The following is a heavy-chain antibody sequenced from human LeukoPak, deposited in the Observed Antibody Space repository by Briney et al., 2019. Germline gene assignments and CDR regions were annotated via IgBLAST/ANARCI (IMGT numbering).Heavy chain of an antibody. Sequence: SETLSLTCTVSSGSITSYYWSWIRQPPGKGLEYIGHIYYTGTTDYNPSLKSRVTMSVDTSKNQFSLKLSSVTAADTAVYYCARDRWFDPWGQGTLVTVSS. CDR1: SGSITSYY. CDR2: IYYTGTT. CDR3: ARDRWFDP. J-gene: IGHJ5*02. V-gene: IGHV4-59*01.